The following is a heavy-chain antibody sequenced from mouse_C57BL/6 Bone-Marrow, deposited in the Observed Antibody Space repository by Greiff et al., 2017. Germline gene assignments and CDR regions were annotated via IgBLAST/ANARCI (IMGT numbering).Heavy chain of an antibody. CDR2: IYPRDGST. CDR3: ARLEFDGSSGDWYCDV. Sequence: VQGVESGPELVKPGASVKLSCKASGYTFTSYDINWVKQRPGQGLEWIGWIYPRDGSTKYNEKFKGKATLTVDTSSSTAYMELHSLTSEASAVYFCARLEFDGSSGDWYCDVWGTGTTVTVSS. CDR1: GYTFTSYD. J-gene: IGHJ1*03. V-gene: IGHV1-85*01. D-gene: IGHD1-1*01.